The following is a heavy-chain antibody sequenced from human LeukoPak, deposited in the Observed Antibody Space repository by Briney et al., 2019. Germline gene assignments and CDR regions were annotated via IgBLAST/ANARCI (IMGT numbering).Heavy chain of an antibody. J-gene: IGHJ4*02. CDR3: AKEGRGHSGPPYGLDY. D-gene: IGHD5-12*01. Sequence: PGGSLRLSCAASGFTFSSYGMHWVRQAPGKGLEWVAVISYDGSNKYYADSVKGRFTISRDNSKNTLYLQMSSLRAEDTAVYYCAKEGRGHSGPPYGLDYWGQGTLVTVSS. CDR2: ISYDGSNK. CDR1: GFTFSSYG. V-gene: IGHV3-30*18.